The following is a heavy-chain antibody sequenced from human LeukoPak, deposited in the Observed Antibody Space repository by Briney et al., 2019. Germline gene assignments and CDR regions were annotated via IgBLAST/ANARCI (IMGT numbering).Heavy chain of an antibody. Sequence: GGSLRLSCAASGFTFSSYAMSWVRQAPGKGLEWVSAISGSGGSTYYADSVKGRFTISRNNSKNTPYLQMNSLRAEDTAVYYCAKIQVTTYFLDAFDIWGQGTMVTVSS. CDR3: AKIQVTTYFLDAFDI. J-gene: IGHJ3*02. CDR1: GFTFSSYA. D-gene: IGHD4-11*01. V-gene: IGHV3-23*01. CDR2: ISGSGGST.